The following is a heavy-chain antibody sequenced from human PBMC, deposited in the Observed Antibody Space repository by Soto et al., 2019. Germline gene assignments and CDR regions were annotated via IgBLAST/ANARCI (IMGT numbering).Heavy chain of an antibody. V-gene: IGHV1-46*03. D-gene: IGHD6-19*01. CDR1: GDTFSSYS. Sequence: ASVKVSCKASGDTFSSYSITWVRQAPGQGLEWMGIIIPSGGSTSYAQKFQGRVTMTRDTSTSTVYMELSSLRSEDTAVYYCARDNYDNVIAVAGIQVDYWGQGTLVTVSS. CDR2: IIPSGGST. J-gene: IGHJ4*02. CDR3: ARDNYDNVIAVAGIQVDY.